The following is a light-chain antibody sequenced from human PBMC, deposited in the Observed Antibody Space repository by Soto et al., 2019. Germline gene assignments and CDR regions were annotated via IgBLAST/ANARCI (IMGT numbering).Light chain of an antibody. CDR2: DAS. V-gene: IGKV1-5*01. J-gene: IGKJ1*01. Sequence: DIQMTQSPSTLSASVGDRVTITCRASQSINNWLAWYQQKPGKAPKLLIYDASSLDSGVPSRFSGSASGTEFTLTISSLQPDDFATYFCQQYDTYSSWPFGQGTKVDI. CDR3: QQYDTYSSWP. CDR1: QSINNW.